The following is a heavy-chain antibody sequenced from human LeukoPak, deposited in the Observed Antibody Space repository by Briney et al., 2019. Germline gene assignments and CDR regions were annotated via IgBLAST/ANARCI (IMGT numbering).Heavy chain of an antibody. D-gene: IGHD7-27*01. CDR2: IYTSGNT. Sequence: SETLPLTCTVSGGSISSGNYYWSWIRQPAGKGLEWIGRIYTSGNTNYNPSLKSRVTISVDTSKNQFSLKLSSVTAADTAVYYCASRKLGNDYWGQGTLVTVSS. V-gene: IGHV4-61*02. CDR1: GGSISSGNYY. J-gene: IGHJ4*02. CDR3: ASRKLGNDY.